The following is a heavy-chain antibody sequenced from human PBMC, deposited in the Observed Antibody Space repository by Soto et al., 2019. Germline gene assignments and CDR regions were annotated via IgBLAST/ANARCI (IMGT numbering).Heavy chain of an antibody. Sequence: PSETLSLTCTVSGGSISSYYWSWIRQPPGKGLEWIGYIYYSGSTNYNPSLKSRVTISVDTSKNQFSLKLSSVTAADTAVYYCARGSITMVRGVIGFSWFDPWGQGTLVTVSS. D-gene: IGHD3-10*01. CDR1: GGSISSYY. CDR2: IYYSGST. CDR3: ARGSITMVRGVIGFSWFDP. V-gene: IGHV4-59*08. J-gene: IGHJ5*02.